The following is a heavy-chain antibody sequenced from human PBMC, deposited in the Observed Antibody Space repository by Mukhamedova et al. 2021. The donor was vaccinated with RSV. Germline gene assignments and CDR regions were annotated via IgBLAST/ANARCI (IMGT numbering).Heavy chain of an antibody. CDR3: ARESIELAGYYY. D-gene: IGHD6-19*01. V-gene: IGHV6-1*01. CDR1: DSVSSNSAA. J-gene: IGHJ6*01. CDR2: TYYRSKWYK. Sequence: DSVSSNSAAGKWIRQSPSRGLEWLGRTYYRSKWYKEEAGWGKSRITINPDTSKNQFSLQLTSMTPEDTAMYYCARESIELAGYYY.